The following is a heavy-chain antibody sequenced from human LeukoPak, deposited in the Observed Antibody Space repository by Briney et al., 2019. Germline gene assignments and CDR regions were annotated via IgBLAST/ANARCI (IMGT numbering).Heavy chain of an antibody. J-gene: IGHJ6*03. V-gene: IGHV3-73*01. CDR2: IRSKANSYAT. D-gene: IGHD4-17*01. CDR1: GFTFSGSA. CDR3: TRHYSSVTTGGYYYYYMDV. Sequence: PGGSLRLSCAASGFTFSGSAMHWVRQASGKGLEWVGRIRSKANSYATAYAALVKGRFTISRDDSKNTAYLQMNSLKTEDTAVYYCTRHYSSVTTGGYYYYYMDVWGKGTTVTVSS.